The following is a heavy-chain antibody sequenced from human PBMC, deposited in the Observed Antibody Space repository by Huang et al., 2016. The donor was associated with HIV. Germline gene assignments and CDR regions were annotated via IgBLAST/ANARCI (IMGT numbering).Heavy chain of an antibody. D-gene: IGHD3-22*01. CDR3: ARILMYYNSSGYGFDY. J-gene: IGHJ4*02. V-gene: IGHV4-34*01. Sequence: QVQLQQWGAGLLKPSETLSLTCAVYGGSFSGYYWGWIRQPPGKGLEWIGEINHSGSTNYNPSLKSRGTISVDTSKNQLSLKLSSVTAAETAVYYCARILMYYNSSGYGFDYWGQGTLVTVSS. CDR1: GGSFSGYY. CDR2: INHSGST.